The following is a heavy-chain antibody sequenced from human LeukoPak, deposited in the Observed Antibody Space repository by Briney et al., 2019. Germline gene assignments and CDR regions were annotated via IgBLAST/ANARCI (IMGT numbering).Heavy chain of an antibody. V-gene: IGHV3-7*01. D-gene: IGHD1-26*01. CDR1: GFTFSSYW. J-gene: IGHJ4*02. CDR3: ARDFYFHGGSRGFDY. Sequence: GGSLRLSCAASGFTFSSYWMSWVRQAPGKGLEWVANIKQDGSEKYYVDSVKGRFTISRDNAKNSLYLQMNSLRAEDTAVYYCARDFYFHGGSRGFDYWGQGTLVTVSS. CDR2: IKQDGSEK.